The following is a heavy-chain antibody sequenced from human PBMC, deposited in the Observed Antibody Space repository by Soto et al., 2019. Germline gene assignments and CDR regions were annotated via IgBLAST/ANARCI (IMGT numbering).Heavy chain of an antibody. Sequence: RLSCAASGFTFSSYEMNWVRQAPGKGLEWVSYISSSGSTIYYADSVKGRFTISRDNAKNSLYLQMNSLRAEDTAVYYCARLGRYCSGGSCYRNLFDPWGQGTLVTVSS. D-gene: IGHD2-15*01. V-gene: IGHV3-48*03. J-gene: IGHJ5*02. CDR3: ARLGRYCSGGSCYRNLFDP. CDR2: ISSSGSTI. CDR1: GFTFSSYE.